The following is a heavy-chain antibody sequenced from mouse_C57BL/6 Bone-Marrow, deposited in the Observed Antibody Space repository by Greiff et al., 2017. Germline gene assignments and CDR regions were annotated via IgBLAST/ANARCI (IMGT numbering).Heavy chain of an antibody. Sequence: EVQRVESGGGLVKPGGSLKLSCAASGFTFSSYAMSWVRQTPEKRLEWVATISDGGSYTYYPDNVKGRFTISRDNAKNNLYLQMSHLKSDDTSMYYCARTTVVVDFDFWGQGTTLPVSA. D-gene: IGHD1-1*01. CDR3: ARTTVVVDFDF. CDR1: GFTFSSYA. J-gene: IGHJ2*01. V-gene: IGHV5-4*01. CDR2: ISDGGSYT.